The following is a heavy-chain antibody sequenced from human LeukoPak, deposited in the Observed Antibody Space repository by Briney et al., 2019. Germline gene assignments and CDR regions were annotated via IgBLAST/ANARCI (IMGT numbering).Heavy chain of an antibody. CDR2: IYYSGST. J-gene: IGHJ4*02. V-gene: IGHV4-59*01. CDR3: ARVSKRGFDY. CDR1: GGSISSYY. Sequence: SETLSLTCTASGGSISSYYWSWIRQPPGKGLEWIGYIYYSGSTNYNPSLKSRVTISVDTSKNQFSLKLRSVTAADTAVYYCARVSKRGFDYWGQGTLVTVSS.